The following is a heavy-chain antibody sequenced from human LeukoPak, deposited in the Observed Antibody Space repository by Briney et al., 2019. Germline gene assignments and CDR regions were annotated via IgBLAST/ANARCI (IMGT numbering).Heavy chain of an antibody. CDR2: IKSDGISA. CDR1: GFTFSDYW. V-gene: IGHV3-74*03. D-gene: IGHD5-12*01. J-gene: IGHJ4*02. CDR3: AREVASAAFDY. Sequence: PGGSLRLSCAASGFTFSDYWMHWVRQAPGKGLVWVSLIKSDGISAMYADSVKGRFSISRDNAKNTLYLQMNSLRAEDTAVYFCAREVASAAFDYWGQGTPVTVFS.